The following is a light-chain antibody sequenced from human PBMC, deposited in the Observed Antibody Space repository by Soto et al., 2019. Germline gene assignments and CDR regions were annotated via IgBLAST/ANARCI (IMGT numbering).Light chain of an antibody. Sequence: DIQMTQSPSSLSASVGDRVTITCRASQDMSNYLAWYQQKPGKVPNVLIYSTSTLHSGVPSRFSGSGSRKDFTLTISSLQPDDVATYYCQKYNSAPLTFGGGTKVEMK. CDR2: STS. J-gene: IGKJ4*02. CDR1: QDMSNY. CDR3: QKYNSAPLT. V-gene: IGKV1-27*01.